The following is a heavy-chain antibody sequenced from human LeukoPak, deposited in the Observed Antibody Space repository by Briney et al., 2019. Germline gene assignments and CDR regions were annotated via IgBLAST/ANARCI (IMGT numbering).Heavy chain of an antibody. Sequence: PSETLSLTCTVSGGSISSYYWSWIRQPPGKGLEWIGYIYYSGSTNYNPSLKSRVTISVDTSKNQFSLKLSSVTAADTAVYYCARGGYCSGGSCYSDFLDYWGQGTLVTVSS. CDR2: IYYSGST. CDR1: GGSISSYY. CDR3: ARGGYCSGGSCYSDFLDY. D-gene: IGHD2-15*01. J-gene: IGHJ4*02. V-gene: IGHV4-59*08.